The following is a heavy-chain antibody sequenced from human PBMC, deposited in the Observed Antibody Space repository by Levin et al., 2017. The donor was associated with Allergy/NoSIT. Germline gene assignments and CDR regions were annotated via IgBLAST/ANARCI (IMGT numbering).Heavy chain of an antibody. CDR1: GGSIRVIKW. CDR3: GRSDANIYGMDV. V-gene: IGHV4/OR15-8*02. Sequence: SQTLSLPCDVSGGSIRVIKWWNWVRQPPGKGLEWIGQIYQNGNTNYNPSLKNRVPISIDKSKNHFSLKLTSVTAADTAVYYCGRSDANIYGMDVWGQGTTVSVSS. CDR2: IYQNGNT. J-gene: IGHJ6*02.